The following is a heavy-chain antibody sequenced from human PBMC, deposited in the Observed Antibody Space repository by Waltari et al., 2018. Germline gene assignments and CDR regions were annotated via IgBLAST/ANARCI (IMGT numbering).Heavy chain of an antibody. CDR3: AREETYYDFWSGYRRNYYFDY. CDR2: INHRGST. V-gene: IGHV4-34*01. D-gene: IGHD3-3*01. Sequence: QVQLQQWGAGLLKPSETLSLTCTVYGGSFSGYYWSWIRQPPGKGLEWIGEINHRGSTNFNPSLKSRVTISVDTSKNQFSLKLSSVTAADTAVYYCAREETYYDFWSGYRRNYYFDYWGQGTLVIVSS. CDR1: GGSFSGYY. J-gene: IGHJ4*02.